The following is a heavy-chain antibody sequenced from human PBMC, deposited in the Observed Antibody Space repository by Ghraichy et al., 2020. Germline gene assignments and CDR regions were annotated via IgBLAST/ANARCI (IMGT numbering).Heavy chain of an antibody. CDR3: ARDWGYCSSSSCRRVYSYYYYGMDV. J-gene: IGHJ6*02. CDR1: GDSISPSY. Sequence: ESLNISCTVSGDSISPSYWSWIRQSPGKGLEWIGYIYYTGTTNYNPSLKSRVTMSVDTSKNQFSLKLTSVTAADTAVYYCARDWGYCSSSSCRRVYSYYYYGMDVWGQGTTVTVSS. V-gene: IGHV4-59*01. D-gene: IGHD2-2*01. CDR2: IYYTGTT.